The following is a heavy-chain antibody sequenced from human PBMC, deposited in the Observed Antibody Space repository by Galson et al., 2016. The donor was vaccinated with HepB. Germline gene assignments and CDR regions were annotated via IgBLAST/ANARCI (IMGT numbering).Heavy chain of an antibody. CDR2: VFYSGNSGST. CDR3: ARGGMVNSYWYFDL. D-gene: IGHD3-3*01. Sequence: SETLSLTCIVSGGSVSSAAYYWTWIRQPPGKGLGWVGYVFYSGNSGSTNYNPSLKSRVTILVDTSRNQFSLKLTSVTAADTAVYYCARGGMVNSYWYFDLWGRGTLVPVSS. J-gene: IGHJ2*01. V-gene: IGHV4-61*08. CDR1: GGSVSSAAYY.